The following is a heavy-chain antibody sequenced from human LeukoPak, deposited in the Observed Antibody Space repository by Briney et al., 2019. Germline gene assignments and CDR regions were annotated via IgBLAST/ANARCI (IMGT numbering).Heavy chain of an antibody. V-gene: IGHV3-7*03. Sequence: PEGSLRLSCAASGFNFGEFWMAWVRQTPGKGLEWVADIKEDGSEKFYVDSVKGRFTISRDNSKNTLYLQMNSLRAEDTALYYCASSPASSCLDDWGQGTLVTVSS. CDR3: ASSPASSCLDD. CDR1: GFNFGEFW. J-gene: IGHJ4*02. CDR2: IKEDGSEK. D-gene: IGHD6-13*01.